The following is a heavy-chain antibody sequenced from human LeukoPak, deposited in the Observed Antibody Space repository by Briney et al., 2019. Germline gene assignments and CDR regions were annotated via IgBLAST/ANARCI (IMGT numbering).Heavy chain of an antibody. CDR2: IIPIFGTA. J-gene: IGHJ6*03. V-gene: IGHV1-69*13. CDR1: GGTFSSYA. Sequence: GASVKVSCKASGGTFSSYAISWVRQAPGQGLEWMGGIIPIFGTANYAQKFQGRVTITADESTSTAYMELSSLRSEDTAVYYCARDKASMVRGVIITSGNYYYMDVWGKGTTVTVSS. D-gene: IGHD3-10*01. CDR3: ARDKASMVRGVIITSGNYYYMDV.